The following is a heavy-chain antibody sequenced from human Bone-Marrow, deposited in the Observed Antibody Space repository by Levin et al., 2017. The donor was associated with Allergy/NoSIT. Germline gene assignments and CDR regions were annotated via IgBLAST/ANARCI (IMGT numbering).Heavy chain of an antibody. CDR3: ARVGQLELVWFDP. D-gene: IGHD1-7*01. J-gene: IGHJ5*02. Sequence: SVKVSCKASGGTFSSYAISWVRQAPGQGLEWMGGIIPIFGTANYAQKFQGRVTITADESTSTAYMELSSLRSEDTAVYYCARVGQLELVWFDPWGQGTLVTVSS. CDR1: GGTFSSYA. CDR2: IIPIFGTA. V-gene: IGHV1-69*13.